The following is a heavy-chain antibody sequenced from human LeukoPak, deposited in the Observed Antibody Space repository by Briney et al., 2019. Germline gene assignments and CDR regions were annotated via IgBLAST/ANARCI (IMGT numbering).Heavy chain of an antibody. CDR2: IWYDGSNK. CDR1: GFTFSSYG. CDR3: ARDISSGWSLYGMDV. D-gene: IGHD6-19*01. V-gene: IGHV3-33*01. Sequence: GGSLRLSCAASGFTFSSYGMHWVRQAPGKGLEWVAVIWYDGSNKYYADSVKGRFTISRDNSKNTLYLQMNSLRAEDTAVYYCARDISSGWSLYGMDVWGQGTTVTVSS. J-gene: IGHJ6*02.